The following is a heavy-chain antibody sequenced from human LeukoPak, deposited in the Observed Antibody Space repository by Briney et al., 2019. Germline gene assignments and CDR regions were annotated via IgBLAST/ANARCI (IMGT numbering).Heavy chain of an antibody. V-gene: IGHV7-4-1*02. J-gene: IGHJ3*02. D-gene: IGHD3-3*01. CDR1: GYTFTSYA. CDR2: INTNTGNP. Sequence: ASVKVSCKASGYTFTSYAMNWVRQAPGQGLECMGWINTNTGNPTYAQGFTGRFVFSLDTSVSTAYLQISSLKAEDTAVYYCARFLEWLGPDPAFDIWGQGTMVTVSS. CDR3: ARFLEWLGPDPAFDI.